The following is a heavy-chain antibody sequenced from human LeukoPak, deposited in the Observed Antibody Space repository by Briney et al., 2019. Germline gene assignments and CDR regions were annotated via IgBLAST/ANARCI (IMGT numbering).Heavy chain of an antibody. D-gene: IGHD6-19*01. Sequence: GGSLRLSCAVSGFTFSSYWMRWVRQAPGKGLEWVSGISGSGDSTYYADSVKGRFTISRDNSKNTLYLQMNSLRAEDTAVYFCARRSGVAVAGAFDYWGQGTLVTVSS. CDR3: ARRSGVAVAGAFDY. J-gene: IGHJ4*02. CDR2: ISGSGDST. V-gene: IGHV3-23*01. CDR1: GFTFSSYW.